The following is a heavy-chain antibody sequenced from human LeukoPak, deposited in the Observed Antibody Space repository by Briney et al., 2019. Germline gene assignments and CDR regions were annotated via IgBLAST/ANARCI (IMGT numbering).Heavy chain of an antibody. CDR2: ITGSGGST. D-gene: IGHD2-2*01. Sequence: GGSLRLSCAASGFTFSRNVMSWVRQAPGKGPEWVSGITGSGGSTDSADSVKGRFTISRDNSKNTLYLQMNSLRVEDTAVYYCAKKYGQIPSFDYWGQGTLVTVSS. CDR3: AKKYGQIPSFDY. V-gene: IGHV3-23*01. CDR1: GFTFSRNV. J-gene: IGHJ4*02.